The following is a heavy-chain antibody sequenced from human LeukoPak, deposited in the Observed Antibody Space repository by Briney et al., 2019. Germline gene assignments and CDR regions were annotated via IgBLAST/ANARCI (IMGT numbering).Heavy chain of an antibody. CDR2: INPNSGGT. D-gene: IGHD6-19*01. CDR3: ARLSHHSSGWYGGWFDP. CDR1: GYTFTGYY. V-gene: IGHV1-2*02. J-gene: IGHJ5*02. Sequence: GASVKVSCKASGYTFTGYYMHWVRQGPGQGLEWMGWINPNSGGTNYAQKFQGRVTMTRDTSISTAYMELSRLRSDDTAVYYCARLSHHSSGWYGGWFDPWGQGTLVTVSS.